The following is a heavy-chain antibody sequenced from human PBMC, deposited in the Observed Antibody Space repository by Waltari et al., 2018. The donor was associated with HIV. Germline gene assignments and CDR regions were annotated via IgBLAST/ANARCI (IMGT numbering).Heavy chain of an antibody. J-gene: IGHJ4*02. V-gene: IGHV4-59*01. CDR3: ARGIFGDNPGY. Sequence: QLQLRESGPGLVKPLETLALNCSVSGGSITSYLWSWYRQPPGKGLEWIGYIHSTGSTNYNPSLKSRVTISVDTSKTVFSLQLNSVTAADTAIYYCARGIFGDNPGYWGRGTLITVS. D-gene: IGHD4-17*01. CDR2: IHSTGST. CDR1: GGSITSYL.